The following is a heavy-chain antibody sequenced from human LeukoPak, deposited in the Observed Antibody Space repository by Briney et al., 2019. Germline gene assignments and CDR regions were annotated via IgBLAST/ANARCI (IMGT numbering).Heavy chain of an antibody. CDR2: VWYDGSNK. CDR1: GFTFSNYG. J-gene: IGHJ4*02. Sequence: GGSLRLSCAASGFTFSNYGLHWVRQAPGKGLEWVAVVWYDGSNKYYADSVKGRFTISRDNSKNTLYLQMNSLRAEDTVVYYCAREGDYRDYFDYWGQGTLVTVSS. V-gene: IGHV3-33*01. D-gene: IGHD4-11*01. CDR3: AREGDYRDYFDY.